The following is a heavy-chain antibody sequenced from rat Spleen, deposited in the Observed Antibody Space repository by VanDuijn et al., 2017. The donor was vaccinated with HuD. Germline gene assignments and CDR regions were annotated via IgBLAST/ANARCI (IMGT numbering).Heavy chain of an antibody. D-gene: IGHD5-1*01. CDR3: AKVELGYFDY. CDR1: GFTFSDNY. V-gene: IGHV5-29*01. Sequence: EVQLVESDGGLVQPGRSLKLSCAVSGFTFSDNYMAWVRQAPTKGLEWVATISHDGSSTYYRDPEKGRFTISRDNAKSTLYLQMESLRSEDTATYYCAKVELGYFDYWGQGVMVTVSS. CDR2: ISHDGSST. J-gene: IGHJ2*01.